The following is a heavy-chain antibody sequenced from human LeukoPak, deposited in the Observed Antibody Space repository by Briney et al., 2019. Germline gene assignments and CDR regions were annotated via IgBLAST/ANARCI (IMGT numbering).Heavy chain of an antibody. J-gene: IGHJ3*02. Sequence: GGSLRLSCAVCGFIFSNYPMHLVRQAPGKGLEWVAAISYDGSNKYYADSVKGRFTISRDNSKNTLYVQINSLRAEDTAVYYCARQQTYGIVRDTAFDIWGQGTKVTISS. CDR2: ISYDGSNK. D-gene: IGHD2-21*01. V-gene: IGHV3-30-3*01. CDR1: GFIFSNYP. CDR3: ARQQTYGIVRDTAFDI.